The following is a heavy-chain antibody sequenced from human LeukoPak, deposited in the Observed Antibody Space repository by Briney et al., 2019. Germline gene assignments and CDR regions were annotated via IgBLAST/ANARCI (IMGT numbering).Heavy chain of an antibody. J-gene: IGHJ4*02. CDR3: AKDPDDYGGNSRYDY. Sequence: PGGSLRLSCAASGFTFSSYAMHWVRQAPGQGLKWVAVTSFDGSDNYYADSVKGRFTISRDNSKNTLYLQMNSLRAEDTAVYYCAKDPDDYGGNSRYDYWGQGTLVTVSS. V-gene: IGHV3-30*04. CDR2: TSFDGSDN. D-gene: IGHD4-23*01. CDR1: GFTFSSYA.